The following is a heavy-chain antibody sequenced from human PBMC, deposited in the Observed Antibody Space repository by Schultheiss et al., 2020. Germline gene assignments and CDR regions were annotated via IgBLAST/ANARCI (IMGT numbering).Heavy chain of an antibody. V-gene: IGHV4-34*01. CDR1: GGSFSGFS. Sequence: SQTLSLTCAVYGGSFSGFSWTWIRQPPGKGLEWIGEINHSGNTNYNPSLKSRVTISLDTSKKQFSLKVTSLTAADTALYFCARGRYFDYWGQGTLVTVSS. J-gene: IGHJ4*02. CDR2: INHSGNT. CDR3: ARGRYFDY.